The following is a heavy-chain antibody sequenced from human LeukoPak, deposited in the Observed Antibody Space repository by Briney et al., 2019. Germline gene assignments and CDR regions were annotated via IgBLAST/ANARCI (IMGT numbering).Heavy chain of an antibody. J-gene: IGHJ5*02. Sequence: SETLSLTCTVSGGSISSSSYYWGWIRQPPGKGLEWIGSIYYSGSTYYNPSLKSRVTISVDTSKNQFSLKLSSVTAADTAVYYCARDRVYYGSGSYYAPLGANWFDPWGQGTLVTVSS. CDR3: ARDRVYYGSGSYYAPLGANWFDP. CDR1: GGSISSSSYY. CDR2: IYYSGST. D-gene: IGHD3-10*01. V-gene: IGHV4-39*07.